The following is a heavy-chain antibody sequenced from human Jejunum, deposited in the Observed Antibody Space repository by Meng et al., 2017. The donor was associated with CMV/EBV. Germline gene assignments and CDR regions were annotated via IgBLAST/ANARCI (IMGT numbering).Heavy chain of an antibody. CDR2: TYSGGST. V-gene: IGHV3-53*01. J-gene: IGHJ4*02. CDR1: GFSVSSTY. Sequence: SGFSVSSTYISWVRQAPGKGLEWVSVTYSGGSTYSADALRGRFNSTRDNSRNTVYLQMNSPKPEDTAVYFCATGLGEDTFYTGDYWGPGTLVTVSS. D-gene: IGHD3-16*01. CDR3: ATGLGEDTFYTGDY.